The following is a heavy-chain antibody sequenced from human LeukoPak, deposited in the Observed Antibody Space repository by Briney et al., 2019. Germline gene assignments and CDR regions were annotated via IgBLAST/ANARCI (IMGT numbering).Heavy chain of an antibody. Sequence: SETLSLTCTVSGGSISSSSYYWGWIRQPPGKGLEWIGSIYYSGSTYYNPSLKSRVTISVDTSKNQFSLKLSSVTAADTAVYYCARVTGDFWSGYYINYYYYYMDVWGKGTTVTISS. D-gene: IGHD3-3*01. V-gene: IGHV4-39*07. CDR1: GGSISSSSYY. J-gene: IGHJ6*03. CDR2: IYYSGST. CDR3: ARVTGDFWSGYYINYYYYYMDV.